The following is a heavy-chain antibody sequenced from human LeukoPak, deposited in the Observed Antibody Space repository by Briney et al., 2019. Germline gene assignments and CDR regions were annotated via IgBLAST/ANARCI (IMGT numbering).Heavy chain of an antibody. J-gene: IGHJ4*02. CDR1: GGSISGYF. Sequence: SETLSLTCTVSGGSISGYFWSWIRQPPGKGLEWIGYIYYSGDTNYNPSLKSRVTMSVDTSKNQFSLKLSSVTAADTAVYYCARSQQLIRTFDSWGQGTPVTVSS. CDR3: ARSQQLIRTFDS. CDR2: IYYSGDT. D-gene: IGHD6-13*01. V-gene: IGHV4-59*01.